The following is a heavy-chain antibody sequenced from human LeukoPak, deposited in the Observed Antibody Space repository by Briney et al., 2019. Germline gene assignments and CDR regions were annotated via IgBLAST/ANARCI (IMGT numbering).Heavy chain of an antibody. D-gene: IGHD3-22*01. CDR1: GFTFSSYW. CDR3: AREYYYDSTGYQGDAFDI. J-gene: IGHJ3*02. Sequence: GGSLRLSCAASGFTFSSYWMSWVRQAPGKGLEWVANIKQDGSEKYYVDSVKGRFTISRDNAKNSLYLQMNSLRAEDTAVYYCAREYYYDSTGYQGDAFDIWGHGTMVTVYS. CDR2: IKQDGSEK. V-gene: IGHV3-7*01.